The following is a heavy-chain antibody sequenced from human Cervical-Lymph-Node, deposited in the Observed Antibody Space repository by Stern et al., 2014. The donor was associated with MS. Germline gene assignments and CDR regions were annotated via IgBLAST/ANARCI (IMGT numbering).Heavy chain of an antibody. D-gene: IGHD6-19*01. J-gene: IGHJ4*02. Sequence: VQLVQSGAEVKKPGASVKVSCKASGYTFTSYYMHWVRQAPGQGLEWMGIINPSGGSTSYAQKFQGRVTMTRDTSTSTVYMELSSLRSEDTAVYYCARDKGSGWPGTYYFDYGGQGTLVTVAS. CDR2: INPSGGST. CDR3: ARDKGSGWPGTYYFDY. V-gene: IGHV1-46*03. CDR1: GYTFTSYY.